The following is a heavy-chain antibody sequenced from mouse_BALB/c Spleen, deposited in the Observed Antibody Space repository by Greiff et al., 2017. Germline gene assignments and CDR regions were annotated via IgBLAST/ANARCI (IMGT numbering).Heavy chain of an antibody. V-gene: IGHV5-4*02. CDR3: ARDAESYGNLFAY. CDR1: GFTFSDYY. CDR2: ISDGGSYT. Sequence: EVKVEESGGGLVKPGGSLKLSCAASGFTFSDYYMYWVRQTPEKRLEWVATISDGGSYTYYPDSVKGRFTISRDNAKNNLYLQMSSLKSEDTAMYYCARDAESYGNLFAYWGQGTLVTVSA. D-gene: IGHD2-1*01. J-gene: IGHJ3*01.